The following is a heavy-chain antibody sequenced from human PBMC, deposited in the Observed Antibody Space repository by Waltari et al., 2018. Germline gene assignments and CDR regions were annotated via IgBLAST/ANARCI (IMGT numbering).Heavy chain of an antibody. Sequence: DVQLLESGGGLVQSGGSLRLSCAASGFTSSSSAMTWVRQAQGKGLEWVSAISASGGSTYYADSVKGRFTISRDNSKNTMYLQMNSLRAEDSAVYYCATSQFNYAFYFDYWGQGTLVTVSS. J-gene: IGHJ4*02. V-gene: IGHV3-23*01. CDR3: ATSQFNYAFYFDY. CDR1: GFTSSSSA. CDR2: ISASGGST. D-gene: IGHD3-16*01.